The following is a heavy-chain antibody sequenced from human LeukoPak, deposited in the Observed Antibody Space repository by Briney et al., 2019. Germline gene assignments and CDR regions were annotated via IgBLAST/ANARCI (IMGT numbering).Heavy chain of an antibody. V-gene: IGHV3-7*01. Sequence: PGGSLRLSCAASGFTFTDYWMSWVRQAPGKGLEWVANIKRDGSEKYYVDSVKGRFTISRDNPKKSVYLQMNNLRAEDTAIYYCARDVSVSGMDVWGQGTTVIVSS. CDR1: GFTFTDYW. CDR2: IKRDGSEK. CDR3: ARDVSVSGMDV. J-gene: IGHJ6*02. D-gene: IGHD5/OR15-5a*01.